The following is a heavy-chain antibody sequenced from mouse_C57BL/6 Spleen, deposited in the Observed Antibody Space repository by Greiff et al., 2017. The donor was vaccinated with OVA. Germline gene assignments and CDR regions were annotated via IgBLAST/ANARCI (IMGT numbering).Heavy chain of an antibody. J-gene: IGHJ2*01. Sequence: VKLQESGAELVRPGTSVQVSCKASGYAFTNYLIEWVKQRPGQGLEWIGVINPGSGGTNYNEKFKGKATLTADKSSSTAYMQLSSLTSEDSAVYFCAREGSSYSFDYWGQGTTLTVSS. CDR3: AREGSSYSFDY. D-gene: IGHD1-1*01. V-gene: IGHV1-54*01. CDR2: INPGSGGT. CDR1: GYAFTNYL.